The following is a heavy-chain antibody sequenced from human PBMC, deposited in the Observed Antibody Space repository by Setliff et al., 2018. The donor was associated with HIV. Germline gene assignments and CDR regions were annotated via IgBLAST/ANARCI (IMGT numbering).Heavy chain of an antibody. CDR1: GGSFSGYY. D-gene: IGHD2-15*01. J-gene: IGHJ6*02. Sequence: PSETLSLTCAVYGGSFSGYYWSWIRQSPGKGLEWIGRIFRAGNATYNPSLKSRAILSVDTSQNRFSLQLKHVTAADTAIYYCAREQYHFVVDYYYYYGMDVWGQGNTVTVSS. CDR2: IFRAGNA. V-gene: IGHV4-59*10. CDR3: AREQYHFVVDYYYYYGMDV.